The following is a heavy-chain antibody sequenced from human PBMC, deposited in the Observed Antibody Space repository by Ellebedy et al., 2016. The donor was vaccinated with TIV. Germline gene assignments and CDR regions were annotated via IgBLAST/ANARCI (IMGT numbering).Heavy chain of an antibody. D-gene: IGHD1-26*01. V-gene: IGHV3-64D*06. CDR1: GVTFSDYS. CDR3: AKGDWWELLRRVYFDN. Sequence: PGGSLRLSCSGSGVTFSDYSMHWVRQAPGRGLEFVSGTNANEGSTHYADSVKGRFVISRDNSKNTLSLQMSGLRGEDTAVYYCAKGDWWELLRRVYFDNWGQGTLVTVSS. CDR2: TNANEGST. J-gene: IGHJ4*02.